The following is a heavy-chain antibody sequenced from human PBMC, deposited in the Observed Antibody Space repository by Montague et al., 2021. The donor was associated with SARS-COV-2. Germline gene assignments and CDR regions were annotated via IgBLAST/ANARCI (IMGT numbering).Heavy chain of an antibody. CDR1: NGSITSYY. J-gene: IGHJ5*02. CDR3: ARESLNNWFDP. Sequence: SETLSLTCTVSNGSITSYYCSWIRHPQGTRLERIGFIYNREGTNSNPSPESRITISVETSKNQFSLKLSFMTAADTAVYYCARESLNNWFDPWGQGTLVIVSS. CDR2: IYNREGT. V-gene: IGHV4-59*01.